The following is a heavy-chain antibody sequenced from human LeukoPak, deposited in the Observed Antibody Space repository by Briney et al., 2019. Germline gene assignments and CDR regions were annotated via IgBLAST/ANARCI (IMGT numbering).Heavy chain of an antibody. J-gene: IGHJ4*02. V-gene: IGHV3-23*01. Sequence: GGSLRLSCAASGFTFTSYAMSWVRQAPRKGLEWVSAISGSGGSTYYADSVKGRFTISRDNSKSTLFLQMNSLRAEDTAVYYCAKDPRVGSRVATPCHWGQGTLVTVSS. CDR1: GFTFTSYA. D-gene: IGHD5-24*01. CDR3: AKDPRVGSRVATPCH. CDR2: ISGSGGST.